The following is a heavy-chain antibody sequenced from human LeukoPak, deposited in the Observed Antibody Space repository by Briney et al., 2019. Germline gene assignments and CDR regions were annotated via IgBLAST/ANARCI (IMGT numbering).Heavy chain of an antibody. CDR1: GGSISSGDYY. D-gene: IGHD3-16*01. CDR3: ARGEAESQSDAWFDP. J-gene: IGHJ5*02. CDR2: IYYSGST. V-gene: IGHV4-30-4*08. Sequence: PSQTLSLTCTVSGGSISSGDYYWSWIRQPPGKGLEWIGYIYYSGSTYYNPSLKSRVTISVDTSKNQFSLKLSSVTAADTAVYYCARGEAESQSDAWFDPRGQGTLVTVSS.